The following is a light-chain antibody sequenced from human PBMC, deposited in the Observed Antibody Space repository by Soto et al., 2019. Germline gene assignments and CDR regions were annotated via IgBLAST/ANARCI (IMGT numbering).Light chain of an antibody. CDR1: NIGTKS. Sequence: SSELTQPPSVSVAPGQTARIACGGNNIGTKSVHWYQQKPGQAPVVVVYDDSDRPSGIPERFSGSNSGNTATLTIIRVEAGDEADYYCQVWDSNSLAVFGGGTKLTVL. J-gene: IGLJ2*01. V-gene: IGLV3-21*02. CDR3: QVWDSNSLAV. CDR2: DDS.